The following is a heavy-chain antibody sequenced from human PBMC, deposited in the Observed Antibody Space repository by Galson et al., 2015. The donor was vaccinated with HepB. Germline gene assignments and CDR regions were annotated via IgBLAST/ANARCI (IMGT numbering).Heavy chain of an antibody. J-gene: IGHJ6*02. CDR1: GYSFTSYW. D-gene: IGHD5-18*01. V-gene: IGHV5-10-1*01. Sequence: QSGAEVKKPGESLRISCKGSGYSFTSYWISWVRQMPGKGLEWMGRIDPSDSYTNYSPSFQGHVTISADKSISTAYLQWSSLKASDTAMYYCARHIYPGYSYGPPAYGMDVWGQGTTVTVSS. CDR3: ARHIYPGYSYGPPAYGMDV. CDR2: IDPSDSYT.